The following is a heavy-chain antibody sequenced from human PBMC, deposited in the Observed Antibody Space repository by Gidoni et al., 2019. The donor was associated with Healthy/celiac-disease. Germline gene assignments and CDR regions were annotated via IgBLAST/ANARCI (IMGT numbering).Heavy chain of an antibody. CDR3: ARAPYYYDSSGYPTGDY. Sequence: QVQLQQWGAGLLKPSETLTLTCAGYGGSFSGYYWSWIRQPPGKGLEWIGEINHSGSTNYNPSLKSRVTISVDTSKNQFSLKLSSVTAADTAVYYCARAPYYYDSSGYPTGDYWGQGTLVTVSS. D-gene: IGHD3-22*01. J-gene: IGHJ4*02. CDR1: GGSFSGYY. CDR2: INHSGST. V-gene: IGHV4-34*01.